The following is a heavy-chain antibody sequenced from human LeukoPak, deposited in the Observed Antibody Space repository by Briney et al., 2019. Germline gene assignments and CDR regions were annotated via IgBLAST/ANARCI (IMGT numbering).Heavy chain of an antibody. CDR2: VHGDGNNI. V-gene: IGHV3-74*01. CDR3: ARARVGDPTDY. D-gene: IGHD1-26*01. J-gene: IGHJ4*02. CDR1: GFPFSGYA. Sequence: GGSLRLSCAASGFPFSGYAMYWVRQAPGKGLVWVSRVHGDGNNIGYADSVKGRFTIFRDNAKNTLYLQMNSLRPDDTAVYYCARARVGDPTDYWGQGTLVTVSS.